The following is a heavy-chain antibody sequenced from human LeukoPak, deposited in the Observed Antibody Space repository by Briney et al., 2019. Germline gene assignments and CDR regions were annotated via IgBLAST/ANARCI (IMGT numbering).Heavy chain of an antibody. D-gene: IGHD3-9*01. CDR1: GFTFSSYG. CDR3: AKGLYDILTGYYPLFDY. Sequence: GRSLGLSCAASGFTFSSYGMHWVRQAPGKGLEWVAVISYDGSNKYYADSVKGRFTISRDNSKNTLYLQMNSLRAEDTAVYYCAKGLYDILTGYYPLFDYWGQGTLVTVSS. J-gene: IGHJ4*02. CDR2: ISYDGSNK. V-gene: IGHV3-30*18.